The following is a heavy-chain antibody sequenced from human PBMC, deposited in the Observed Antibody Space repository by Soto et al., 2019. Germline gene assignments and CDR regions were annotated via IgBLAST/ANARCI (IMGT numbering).Heavy chain of an antibody. CDR1: GFSLTTSGVG. Sequence: SGPTLVNPTQTLALTCTFSGFSLTTSGVGVGWIRQPPGQALEWLALIYWTDSKRYSPSLKNRLTITKDTSRNQVILTLTNVDPADTATYYCAHYSGYDWGSYYGLDVWGQGTTVTV. CDR3: AHYSGYDWGSYYGLDV. D-gene: IGHD5-12*01. CDR2: IYWTDSK. J-gene: IGHJ6*02. V-gene: IGHV2-5*01.